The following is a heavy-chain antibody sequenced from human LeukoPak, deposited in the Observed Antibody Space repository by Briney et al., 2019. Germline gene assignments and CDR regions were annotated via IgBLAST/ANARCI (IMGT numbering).Heavy chain of an antibody. CDR3: ARECIVPENWFDP. Sequence: PSETLSLTCTVSGGSISSGSYYWGWIRQPPGKGLEWIGSIYYSGSTYYNPSLKSRVTISVDTSKNQFSLKLSSVTAADTAVYYCARECIVPENWFDPWGQGTLVTVSS. CDR1: GGSISSGSYY. J-gene: IGHJ5*02. V-gene: IGHV4-39*07. CDR2: IYYSGST. D-gene: IGHD2-2*01.